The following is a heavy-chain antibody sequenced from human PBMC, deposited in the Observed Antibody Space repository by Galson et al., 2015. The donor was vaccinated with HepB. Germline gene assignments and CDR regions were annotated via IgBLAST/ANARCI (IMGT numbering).Heavy chain of an antibody. J-gene: IGHJ5*02. Sequence: SLRLSCAASGFTFSSYAMHWVRQAPGKGLEWVAIIKQDGSEKYYVDSVKGRFTISRDNAKNSLYLQMDSLRAEGTAVYYCAKGGRGRDDSGAWGQGTLVTVSS. D-gene: IGHD3-10*01. CDR1: GFTFSSYA. V-gene: IGHV3-7*03. CDR2: IKQDGSEK. CDR3: AKGGRGRDDSGA.